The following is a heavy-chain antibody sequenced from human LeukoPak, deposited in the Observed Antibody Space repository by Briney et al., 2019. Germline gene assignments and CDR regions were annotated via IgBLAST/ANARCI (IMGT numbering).Heavy chain of an antibody. Sequence: GGSLRLSCAASGFTFSSYAMSWVRQAPGKGLEWVSTISAGGGSTFYADSVKGRFTISRDNSKNTLWLQMNSLRAEDTAVYYCAKHFRGSSRTSGFDYWGQGTLVTVSS. D-gene: IGHD6-13*01. CDR3: AKHFRGSSRTSGFDY. CDR2: ISAGGGST. V-gene: IGHV3-23*01. J-gene: IGHJ4*02. CDR1: GFTFSSYA.